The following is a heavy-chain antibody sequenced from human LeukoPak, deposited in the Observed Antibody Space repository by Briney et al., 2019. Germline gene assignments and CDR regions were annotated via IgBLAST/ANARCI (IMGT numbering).Heavy chain of an antibody. V-gene: IGHV4-39*01. CDR2: IYYSGSA. Sequence: SETLSLTCTVSGGSISSSSYYWGWIRQPPGKGLEWIGSIYYSGSAYYNPSLKSRVTISVDTSKNQFSLKLSSVTAADTAVYYCARPGVRGVIKAWFDPWGQGTLVTVSS. CDR1: GGSISSSSYY. D-gene: IGHD3-10*01. CDR3: ARPGVRGVIKAWFDP. J-gene: IGHJ5*02.